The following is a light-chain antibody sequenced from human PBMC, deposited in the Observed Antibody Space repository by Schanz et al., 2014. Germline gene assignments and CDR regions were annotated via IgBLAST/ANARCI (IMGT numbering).Light chain of an antibody. CDR2: DVS. CDR1: DVGGYNY. Sequence: QSALTQPPSASGSPGQSVTISCTGTDVGGYNYVSWYQRHPGKAPKLMIYDVSKRPSGVPDRFSGSKSGNTASLTVSGLQAEDEADYYCCSYAGSYSLFGGGTKVTVL. J-gene: IGLJ2*01. CDR3: CSYAGSYSL. V-gene: IGLV2-8*01.